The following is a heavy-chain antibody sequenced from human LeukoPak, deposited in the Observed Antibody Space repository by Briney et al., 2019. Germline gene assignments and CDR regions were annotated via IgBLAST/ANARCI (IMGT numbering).Heavy chain of an antibody. V-gene: IGHV1-2*02. J-gene: IGHJ5*02. CDR1: GYTFTGYY. CDR3: ARPRLDIVAFDP. CDR2: INPNSGGT. D-gene: IGHD2-15*01. Sequence: ASVKVSCKASGYTFTGYYMHWVRQAPGQGIEWMGWINPNSGGTNYAQKFQGRVTMTRDTSISTAYMELSRLRSDDTAVYYCARPRLDIVAFDPWGQGTLVTVSS.